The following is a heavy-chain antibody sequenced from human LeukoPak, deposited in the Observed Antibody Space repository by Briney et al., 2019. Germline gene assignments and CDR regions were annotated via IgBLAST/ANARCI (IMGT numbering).Heavy chain of an antibody. CDR1: GFIFSNY. D-gene: IGHD3-22*01. J-gene: IGHJ4*02. CDR3: EASSGSDFDY. V-gene: IGHV3-53*01. Sequence: GGTLRVSCAASGFIFSNYMSWVRQAPGKGLEWVSVIYSGGSTYYADSVKGRFTISRDNSKNTLYLQMNSLRGEDTAVYYCEASSGSDFDYWGQGTLVTVSS. CDR2: IYSGGST.